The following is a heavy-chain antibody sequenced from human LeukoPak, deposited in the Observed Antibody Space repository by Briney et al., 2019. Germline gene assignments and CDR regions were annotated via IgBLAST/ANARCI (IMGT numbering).Heavy chain of an antibody. CDR3: ASSGDSSGAFAFDI. CDR1: GGSISSGGYY. J-gene: IGHJ3*02. CDR2: IYYSGST. D-gene: IGHD3-22*01. Sequence: SSETLSLTCTVSGGSISSGGYYWSWIRQHPGKGLEWIGYIYYSGSTYYNPSLKSRVTISVDTSKNQFSLQLNSVTPEDTAVYYCASSGDSSGAFAFDIWGQGTMVTVSS. V-gene: IGHV4-31*03.